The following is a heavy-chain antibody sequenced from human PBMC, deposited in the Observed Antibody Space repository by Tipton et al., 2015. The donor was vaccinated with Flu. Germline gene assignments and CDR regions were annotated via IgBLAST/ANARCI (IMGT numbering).Heavy chain of an antibody. J-gene: IGHJ5*02. D-gene: IGHD4-11*01. CDR2: INHSGSP. V-gene: IGHV4-34*01. Sequence: TLSLTCAVSGGSFSGYYWSWIRQSPGKGLEWIGEINHSGSPYYNPSLRSRVTISVAGARPQFSLRLTSVTAADTAVYFCARRDFSNYVSEPKNWFGIWGQGTLVTVSS. CDR1: GGSFSGYY. CDR3: ARRDFSNYVSEPKNWFGI.